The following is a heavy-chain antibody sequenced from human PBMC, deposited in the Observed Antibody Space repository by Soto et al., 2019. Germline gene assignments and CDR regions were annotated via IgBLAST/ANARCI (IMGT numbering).Heavy chain of an antibody. D-gene: IGHD3-3*01. CDR3: ARQKGF. CDR1: GYNFRDAW. V-gene: IGHV5-51*01. J-gene: IGHJ4*02. CDR2: IYPADSRT. Sequence: EVRLVPSGPEVKKPGESLKISCRASGYNFRDAWIGWVRQMPGKGLEWMAIIYPADSRTRYNPSFRGQVTISADDSTNTTFLQWSSLKASDSGFYFCARQKGFWGQGTLLSVSS.